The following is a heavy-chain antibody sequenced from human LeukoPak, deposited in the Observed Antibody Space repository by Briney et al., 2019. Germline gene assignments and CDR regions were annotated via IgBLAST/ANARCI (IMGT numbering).Heavy chain of an antibody. J-gene: IGHJ5*02. CDR3: APTSTLTTGRWFWP. Sequence: SGGSLRLSCAASGFTFNSYAKRWVRQAPGKGLEWVSAISGSGGSTYYADSVKGRFTISRDNSENTLYLQMNSLRAEDTAIYYCAPTSTLTTGRWFWPWGQGTLVTVSS. CDR2: ISGSGGST. D-gene: IGHD4-17*01. CDR1: GFTFNSYA. V-gene: IGHV3-23*01.